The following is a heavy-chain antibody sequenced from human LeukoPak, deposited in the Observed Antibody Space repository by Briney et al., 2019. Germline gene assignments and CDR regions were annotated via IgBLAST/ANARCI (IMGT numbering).Heavy chain of an antibody. J-gene: IGHJ5*02. CDR2: IYHSGST. CDR3: ARVGWSAWGWFDP. CDR1: GGSISSSNW. D-gene: IGHD7-27*01. V-gene: IGHV4-4*02. Sequence: SGTLSLTCAVSGGSISSSNWWSWVRQPPGKGLEWIGEIYHSGSTNYNPSLKSRVTISVDKSKNQFSLRLSSVTAADTAVYYCARVGWSAWGWFDPWGQGTLVTVSS.